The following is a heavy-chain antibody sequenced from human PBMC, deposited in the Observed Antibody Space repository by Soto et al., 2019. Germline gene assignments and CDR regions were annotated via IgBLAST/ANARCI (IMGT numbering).Heavy chain of an antibody. Sequence: SETLSLTCAVSSGSISSSNWWSWVRQPPGKGLEWIGEIYHSGSTNYNPSLKSRVTISVDKSKNQFSLKLSSVTAADTAVYYCAGGSGYWGSYPHWGQGTLVTVSS. D-gene: IGHD3-16*01. CDR1: SGSISSSNW. V-gene: IGHV4-4*02. CDR2: IYHSGST. J-gene: IGHJ4*02. CDR3: AGGSGYWGSYPH.